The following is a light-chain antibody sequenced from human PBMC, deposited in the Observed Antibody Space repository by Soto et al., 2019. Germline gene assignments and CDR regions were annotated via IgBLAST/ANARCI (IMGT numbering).Light chain of an antibody. Sequence: QSALTQPRSVSGSPTQSVTISCTGTSSDVGGYNYVSWYQQHPGKAPKLMIYDVSKRPSGVPYRFSGSKSGNTASLTISGLQDEDEADYYSCSYRGSSTKVFGAGTKVTVL. CDR1: SSDVGGYNY. V-gene: IGLV2-11*01. CDR2: DVS. CDR3: CSYRGSSTKV. J-gene: IGLJ1*01.